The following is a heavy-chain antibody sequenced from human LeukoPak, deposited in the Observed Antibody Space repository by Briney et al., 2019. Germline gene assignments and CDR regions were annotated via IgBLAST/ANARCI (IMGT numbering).Heavy chain of an antibody. CDR1: GGSISSSSYY. CDR3: ARGRTGYQLLPTKKNYSYYYVDV. Sequence: SETLSLTCTVSGGSISSSSYYWGWIRQPPGKGLEWIGEVNHSGGTNYNPSLKRRVTISLDTSKNQFSLKLSSVTAADTAMYFCARGRTGYQLLPTKKNYSYYYVDVWGKGTSVTVSS. V-gene: IGHV4-39*07. CDR2: VNHSGGT. D-gene: IGHD2-2*01. J-gene: IGHJ6*03.